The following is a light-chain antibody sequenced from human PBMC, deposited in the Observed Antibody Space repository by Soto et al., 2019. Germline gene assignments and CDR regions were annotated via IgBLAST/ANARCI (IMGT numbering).Light chain of an antibody. CDR2: GAS. CDR1: QSVSSN. J-gene: IGKJ2*01. CDR3: HQYNNWPPYT. Sequence: EIVMTQSPATLSVSPGERATLSCRASQSVSSNLAWYQQKPGRAPRLLIYGASIRATGIPARFSGSGSGTEFTLAISSLQSEDFAVYYCHQYNNWPPYTFGQGTKLEIK. V-gene: IGKV3D-15*01.